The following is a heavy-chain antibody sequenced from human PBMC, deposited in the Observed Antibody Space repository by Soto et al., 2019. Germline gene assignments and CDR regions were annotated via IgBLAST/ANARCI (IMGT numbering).Heavy chain of an antibody. Sequence: GGSLRLSCAASGFTFSSYWMHWVRQAPGKGLVWVSRINSDGSSTSYADSVKGRFTISRDNAKNTLYLQMNSLRAEDTAVYYCARVRRITIFGVANDAFDIWGQGTMVTVSS. D-gene: IGHD3-3*01. V-gene: IGHV3-74*01. J-gene: IGHJ3*02. CDR3: ARVRRITIFGVANDAFDI. CDR2: INSDGSST. CDR1: GFTFSSYW.